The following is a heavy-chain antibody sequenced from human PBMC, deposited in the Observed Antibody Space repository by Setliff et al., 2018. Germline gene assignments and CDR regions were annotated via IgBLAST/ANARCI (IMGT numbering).Heavy chain of an antibody. D-gene: IGHD3-3*01. J-gene: IGHJ5*02. V-gene: IGHV1-69*13. CDR3: ARGYRGYYNFWSGSQGANWFDP. Sequence: SVKVSCKASGGTFSSYAISWVRQAPGQGLEWMGWISAYNGNTNYAQKFQGRVTITADESTSTAYMELSSLRSEDTAVYYCARGYRGYYNFWSGSQGANWFDPWGQGTLVTVSS. CDR2: ISAYNGNT. CDR1: GGTFSSYA.